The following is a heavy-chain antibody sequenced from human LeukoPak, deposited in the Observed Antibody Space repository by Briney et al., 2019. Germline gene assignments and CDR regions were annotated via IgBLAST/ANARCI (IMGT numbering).Heavy chain of an antibody. D-gene: IGHD3-3*01. CDR1: GYTFTVYY. V-gene: IGHV1-2*02. J-gene: IGHJ6*02. CDR2: TNPNSGGT. Sequence: ASVKVSCKASGYTFTVYYMHWVRQAPGQGLEWMGWTNPNSGGTNYAQKFQGRVTMTRDTSISTAYMELSRLRSDDTAVYYCARGAGILEWLPGVYYYGMDVWGQGTTVTVSS. CDR3: ARGAGILEWLPGVYYYGMDV.